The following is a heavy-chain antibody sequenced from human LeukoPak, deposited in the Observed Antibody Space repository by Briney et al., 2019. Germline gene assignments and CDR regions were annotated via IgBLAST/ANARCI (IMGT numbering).Heavy chain of an antibody. V-gene: IGHV4-34*01. Sequence: LRLSCAASGFTFSSYEMNWVRQAPGKGLEWVGEINESGSTNYNPSLKSRVTISGDTSKNQFSLKLSSLTAADTAVYYCARGGGLRMFYASPFNYWGQGTLVTVSS. CDR2: INESGST. CDR3: ARGGGLRMFYASPFNY. CDR1: GFTFSSYE. D-gene: IGHD2-8*01. J-gene: IGHJ4*02.